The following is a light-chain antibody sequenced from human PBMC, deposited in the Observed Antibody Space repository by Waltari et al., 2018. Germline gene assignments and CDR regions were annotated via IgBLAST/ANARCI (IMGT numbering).Light chain of an antibody. CDR2: ETS. CDR3: QQYGRSAT. V-gene: IGKV3-20*01. Sequence: IVLTHSPGTLSSSPGDTVNISCRASQNINPRFLAWYRHKPGQAPRLLISETSETATGIPDRFSGKGSGTDFTLTISRLEPEDFAVYYCQQYGRSATFGPGTKV. CDR1: QNINPRF. J-gene: IGKJ3*01.